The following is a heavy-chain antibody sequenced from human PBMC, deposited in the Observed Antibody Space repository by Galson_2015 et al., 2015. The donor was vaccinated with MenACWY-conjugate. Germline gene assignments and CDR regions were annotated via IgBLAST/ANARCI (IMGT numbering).Heavy chain of an antibody. J-gene: IGHJ5*02. CDR1: GFTFNNYW. Sequence: SLRLSCAASGFTFNNYWMHRVRQPPGKGLEWISYIKADGSFSNYADSVKGRFTISTDNAKNMVYLQMDGLGGDDTAVYYCTRGNDGYGRFDPWGQGTLLTVSS. V-gene: IGHV3-74*01. D-gene: IGHD5-24*01. CDR3: TRGNDGYGRFDP. CDR2: IKADGSFS.